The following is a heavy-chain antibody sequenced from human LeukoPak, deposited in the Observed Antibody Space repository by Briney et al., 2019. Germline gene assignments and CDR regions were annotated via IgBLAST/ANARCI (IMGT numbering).Heavy chain of an antibody. D-gene: IGHD6-19*01. CDR1: GGSISSSSYY. V-gene: IGHV4-39*07. CDR3: ARRRYSSGWFHYYYMDV. J-gene: IGHJ6*03. CDR2: IYYSGST. Sequence: SETLSLTCTVSGGSISSSSYYWGWIRQPPGKGLEWIGRIYYSGSTYYNPSLKSRFTISVDTSKNQFSLKLSSVTAADTAVYYCARRRYSSGWFHYYYMDVWGKGTTVTVSS.